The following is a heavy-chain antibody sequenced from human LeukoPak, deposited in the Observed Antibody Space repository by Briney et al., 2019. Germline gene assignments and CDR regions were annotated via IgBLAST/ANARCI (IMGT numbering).Heavy chain of an antibody. Sequence: GGSLRLSCSASGFTFSSNAMHRVRQAPGKGLEYVSAISSNGGSTYYADSVKGRFTISRDNSKNTLYLQMSSLRAEDTAMYYCVKRILSDYFDYWAQGTLVTVSS. CDR2: ISSNGGST. CDR1: GFTFSSNA. J-gene: IGHJ4*02. V-gene: IGHV3-64D*09. CDR3: VKRILSDYFDY.